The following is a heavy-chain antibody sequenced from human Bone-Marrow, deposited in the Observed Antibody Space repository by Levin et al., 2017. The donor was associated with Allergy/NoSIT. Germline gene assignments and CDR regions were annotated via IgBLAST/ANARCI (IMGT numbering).Heavy chain of an antibody. Sequence: ESLKISCAVYGGSFSGYYWSWIRQPPGKGLEWIGEINHSGSTNYNPSLKSRVTISVDTSKNQFSLKLSSVTAADTAVYYCARGRITIFGVVSPGVCWFDPWGQGTLVTVSS. CDR3: ARGRITIFGVVSPGVCWFDP. V-gene: IGHV4-34*01. D-gene: IGHD3-3*01. CDR1: GGSFSGYY. J-gene: IGHJ5*02. CDR2: INHSGST.